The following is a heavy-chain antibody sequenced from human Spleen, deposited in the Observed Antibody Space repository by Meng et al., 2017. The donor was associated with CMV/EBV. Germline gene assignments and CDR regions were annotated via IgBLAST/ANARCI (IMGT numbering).Heavy chain of an antibody. CDR3: ARDLFVVARTVGVPESDYGFDI. CDR2: ISGSGRMI. Sequence: GGSLRLSWAASGFTLIGFGLNWVRQAPGKRLEWISYISGSGRMIDYADSVKGRFTISRDNAKNSLFLRMNSLRAEDTAVYYCARDLFVVARTVGVPESDYGFDIWGQGTMVTVSS. J-gene: IGHJ3*02. V-gene: IGHV3-48*04. CDR1: GFTLIGFG. D-gene: IGHD3-3*01.